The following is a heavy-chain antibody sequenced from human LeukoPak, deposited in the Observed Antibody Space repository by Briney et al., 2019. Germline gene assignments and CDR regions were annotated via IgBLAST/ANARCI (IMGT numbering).Heavy chain of an antibody. CDR3: ARDLTTSDN. D-gene: IGHD1/OR15-1a*01. V-gene: IGHV3-20*04. J-gene: IGHJ4*02. Sequence: PGGSLRLSCAASGFTFDEYGMSWVRQAPGKRLEWVSGINWSGGRTGYADSLKGRFTISRDNAKNTLYLQMNSLRDEDTALYYCARDLTTSDNWGQGTLVTVSS. CDR1: GFTFDEYG. CDR2: INWSGGRT.